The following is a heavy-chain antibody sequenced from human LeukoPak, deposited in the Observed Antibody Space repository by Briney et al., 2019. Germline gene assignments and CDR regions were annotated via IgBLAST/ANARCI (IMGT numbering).Heavy chain of an antibody. CDR3: ARAKNEYYYDSSVYFDY. CDR2: ISYDGSNK. D-gene: IGHD3-22*01. V-gene: IGHV3-30*03. Sequence: GGSLRLSCAASGFTFSSYGMHWVRQAPGKGLEWVAVISYDGSNKYYADSVKGRFTISRDNSKNTLYLQMNSLRAEDTAVYYCARAKNEYYYDSSVYFDYWGQGTLVTVSS. J-gene: IGHJ4*02. CDR1: GFTFSSYG.